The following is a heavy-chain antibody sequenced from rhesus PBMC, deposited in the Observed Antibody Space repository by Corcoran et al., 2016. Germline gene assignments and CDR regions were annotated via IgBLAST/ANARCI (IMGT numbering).Heavy chain of an antibody. D-gene: IGHD4-29*01. V-gene: IGHV4-165*01. CDR2: ISEGSGGT. CDR1: GGSFSGYY. CDR3: ARDRDGSNSFDY. Sequence: QVQLQESGPGLVKPSETLSLTCAASGGSFSGYYWGWIRQPPGKGLEEFGYISEGSGGTDYTPTLTSRVTISTDASKNQFSLKLSSVPAADTAVYYCARDRDGSNSFDYWGQGVLVTVSS. J-gene: IGHJ4*01.